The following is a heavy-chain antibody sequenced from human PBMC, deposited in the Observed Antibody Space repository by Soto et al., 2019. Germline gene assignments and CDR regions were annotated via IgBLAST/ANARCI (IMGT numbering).Heavy chain of an antibody. CDR2: IYNSGGT. D-gene: IGHD2-21*02. CDR3: ARAPTLRPAFEY. V-gene: IGHV4-4*02. Sequence: HVQLQESGPGLVKPSGTLSLTCTVSGDSIKASHWYSWVRQPPGKGLEWIGEIYNSGGTNLNPSLKSRVTMSLGKSKNEIFLNLDSVTAADTAVYYCARAPTLRPAFEYWGQGALVTVSA. J-gene: IGHJ4*02. CDR1: GDSIKASHW.